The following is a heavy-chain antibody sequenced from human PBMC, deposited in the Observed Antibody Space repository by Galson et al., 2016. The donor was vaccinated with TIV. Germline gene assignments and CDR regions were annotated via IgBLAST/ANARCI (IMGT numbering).Heavy chain of an antibody. CDR3: ARVNWARAFDY. CDR2: SNPDSGAT. J-gene: IGHJ4*02. Sequence: SVKVSCKASGYIFINYYIHWVRHAPGQGLEWLGWSNPDSGATQYAQNFQGRVTMTRDTSISTAYMELRRLIADDTAVYYCARVNWARAFDYWGQGTQVTVSS. D-gene: IGHD7-27*01. CDR1: GYIFINYY. V-gene: IGHV1-2*02.